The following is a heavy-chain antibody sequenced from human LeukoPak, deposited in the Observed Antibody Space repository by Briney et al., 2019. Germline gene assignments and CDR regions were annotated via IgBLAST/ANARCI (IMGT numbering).Heavy chain of an antibody. CDR3: ARDRCSSTSCYLLAPLGSSPDAFDI. J-gene: IGHJ3*02. Sequence: ASVKVSCKASGYTFSSYDITWVRQAPGQGLEWMGWINTYNSNTIYAQKFQGRVSMTVDTSTSTAYMDLRSLRSDDTAVYYCARDRCSSTSCYLLAPLGSSPDAFDIWGQGTMVTVSS. CDR1: GYTFSSYD. V-gene: IGHV1-18*01. CDR2: INTYNSNT. D-gene: IGHD2-2*01.